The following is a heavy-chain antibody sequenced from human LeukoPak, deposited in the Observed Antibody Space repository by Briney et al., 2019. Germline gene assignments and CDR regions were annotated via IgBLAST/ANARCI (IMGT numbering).Heavy chain of an antibody. Sequence: GGSLRLSCAASGFTFSSYGMHWVRQAPGKGLEWVAVISYDGSNKYYADSVKGRFTISRDNSKNTLYLQMSSLRPEDTAVYYCANGGYTSSWYVVDYWGREPWSPSPQ. J-gene: IGHJ4*02. V-gene: IGHV3-30*18. D-gene: IGHD6-13*01. CDR3: ANGGYTSSWYVVDY. CDR1: GFTFSSYG. CDR2: ISYDGSNK.